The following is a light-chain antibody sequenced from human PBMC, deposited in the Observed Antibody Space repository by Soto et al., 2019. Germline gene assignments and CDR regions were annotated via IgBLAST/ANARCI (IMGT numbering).Light chain of an antibody. Sequence: QSVLTQPRSVSGSPGQSVTLSCTGTSSDVGGYHYVSWYQHHPGKAPKIIIYDVNKRPSGVPDRFSGSKSGNTASLTISGLQTEDEADYYCNSYRSSNNLEGVFGGGTKLTVL. CDR2: DVN. CDR1: SSDVGGYHY. CDR3: NSYRSSNNLEGV. J-gene: IGLJ3*02. V-gene: IGLV2-11*01.